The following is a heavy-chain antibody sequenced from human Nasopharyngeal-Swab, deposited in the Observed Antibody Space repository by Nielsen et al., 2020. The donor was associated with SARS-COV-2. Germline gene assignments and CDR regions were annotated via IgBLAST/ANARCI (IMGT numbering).Heavy chain of an antibody. V-gene: IGHV3-23*01. Sequence: GESLKISCVASGYSFRTYGMSWVRQAPGKGLEWVAAIVGSGDISGSGGNTYYADSVKGRFTISRDNSKNTLSLQMNSLRSEDTAVYYCSKDLRDPYFFGGQGTLVTVSS. CDR2: IVGSGDISGSGGNT. CDR3: SKDLRDPYFF. D-gene: IGHD2/OR15-2a*01. CDR1: GYSFRTYG. J-gene: IGHJ4*02.